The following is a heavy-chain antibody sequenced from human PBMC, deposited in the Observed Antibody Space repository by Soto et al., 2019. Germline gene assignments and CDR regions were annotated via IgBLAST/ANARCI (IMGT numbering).Heavy chain of an antibody. D-gene: IGHD1-26*01. Sequence: VGSLRLSCAASGFTFSSYAMSWVRQAPGKGLEWVSAISGSGGSTYYADSVKGRFTISRDNSKNTLYLQMNSPRAEDTAVYYCAKATQVVGATFSDYWGQGTLVTVSS. CDR3: AKATQVVGATFSDY. V-gene: IGHV3-23*01. CDR1: GFTFSSYA. CDR2: ISGSGGST. J-gene: IGHJ4*02.